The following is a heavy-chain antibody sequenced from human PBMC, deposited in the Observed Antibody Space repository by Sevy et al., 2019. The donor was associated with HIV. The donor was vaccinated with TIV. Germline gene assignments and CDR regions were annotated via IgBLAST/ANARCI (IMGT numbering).Heavy chain of an antibody. CDR3: ARDGGIAAAGYYYYYGMDV. D-gene: IGHD6-13*01. Sequence: GGSLRLSCAASGSTVSSNYMSWVRQAPGKGLEWVSVIYSGGSTYYADSVKGRFTISRDNSKNTLYLQMNSLRAEDTAVYYCARDGGIAAAGYYYYYGMDVWGQGTTVTVSS. J-gene: IGHJ6*02. CDR1: GSTVSSNY. V-gene: IGHV3-53*01. CDR2: IYSGGST.